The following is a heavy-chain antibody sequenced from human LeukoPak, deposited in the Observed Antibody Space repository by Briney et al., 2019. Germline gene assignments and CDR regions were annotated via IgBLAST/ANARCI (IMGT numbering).Heavy chain of an antibody. Sequence: GGSLRLSCAASGFTFSGSAMSWVRQAPGKGLEWVSSISGSGGSTYYADSVKGRFTISRDNSKNTRYLQMNSLRAEDTAVYYCAKVEYSSNIPQHWGQGTLVTVSS. D-gene: IGHD6-6*01. V-gene: IGHV3-23*01. CDR2: ISGSGGST. J-gene: IGHJ1*01. CDR3: AKVEYSSNIPQH. CDR1: GFTFSGSA.